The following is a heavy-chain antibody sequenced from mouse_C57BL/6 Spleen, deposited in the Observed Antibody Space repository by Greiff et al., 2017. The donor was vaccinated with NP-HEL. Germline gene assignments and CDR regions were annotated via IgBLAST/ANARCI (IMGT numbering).Heavy chain of an antibody. D-gene: IGHD4-1*02. Sequence: QVHVKQSGAELARPGASVKLSCKASGYTFTSYGISWVKQRTGQGLEWIGEIYPRSSNTYYNEKFKGKATLTADKSSSTAYMELRSLTSEDSAVYFCARSQLGFFDYWGQGTTLTVSS. CDR2: IYPRSSNT. J-gene: IGHJ2*01. CDR3: ARSQLGFFDY. V-gene: IGHV1-81*01. CDR1: GYTFTSYG.